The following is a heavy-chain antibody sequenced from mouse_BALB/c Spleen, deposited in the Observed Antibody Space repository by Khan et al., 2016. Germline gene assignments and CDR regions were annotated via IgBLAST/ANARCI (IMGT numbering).Heavy chain of an antibody. CDR3: NAYDYDY. J-gene: IGHJ2*01. D-gene: IGHD2-4*01. V-gene: IGHV14-4*02. Sequence: IQLVQSGAELVRSGASVKLSCTASGFNIKDYYMHWVKQRPEQGLEWIGWIDPENGDTEYAPKFQGKATMTADTSSNTAYLQLSSLTSEDTAVYYCNAYDYDYWGQGTTLTVSS. CDR1: GFNIKDYY. CDR2: IDPENGDT.